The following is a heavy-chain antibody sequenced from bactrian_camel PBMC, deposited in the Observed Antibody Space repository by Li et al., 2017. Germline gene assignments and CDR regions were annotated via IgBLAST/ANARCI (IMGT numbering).Heavy chain of an antibody. V-gene: IGHV3S40*01. CDR3: ATGQRPNCLRDWGLSPFPLPHD. CDR2: IYTGDVRT. D-gene: IGHD3*01. CDR1: GYGHITKC. Sequence: VQLVESGGGSVTAGGSLRLSCSPSGYGHITKCMGWFRQAPGKEREGVAAIYTGDVRTVYYADSVKGRFTISPDNEKNTVYLQMNTLKPEDTAMYYCATGQRPNCLRDWGLSPFPLPHDWGQGTQVTVSS. J-gene: IGHJ4*01.